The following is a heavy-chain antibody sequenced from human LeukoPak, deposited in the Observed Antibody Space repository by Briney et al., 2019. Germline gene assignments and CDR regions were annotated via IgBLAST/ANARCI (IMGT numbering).Heavy chain of an antibody. J-gene: IGHJ5*02. V-gene: IGHV4-39*01. CDR3: ARQPGYSYGLNCFDP. D-gene: IGHD5-18*01. CDR1: GGSISSSNCY. Sequence: SETLSLTCTVSGGSISSSNCYWGWIRQPPGKGLEWIGSIYYSGSTYYNPSLKSRVTISVDTSKNQFSLKLSSVTAADTAVYYCARQPGYSYGLNCFDPWGQGTLVTVSS. CDR2: IYYSGST.